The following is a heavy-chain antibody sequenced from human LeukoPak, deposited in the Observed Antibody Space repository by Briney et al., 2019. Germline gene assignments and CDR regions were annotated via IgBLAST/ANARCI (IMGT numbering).Heavy chain of an antibody. D-gene: IGHD6-19*01. CDR2: FDPEDGET. V-gene: IGHV1-24*01. Sequence: ASVKVSCKASGYTFTGYYVHWVRQAPGQGLEWMGGFDPEDGETIYAQKFQGRVTMTEDTSTDTAYMELSSLRSEDTAVYYCATDSALSRLSGWSSNFDYWGQGTLVTVSS. CDR1: GYTFTGYY. J-gene: IGHJ4*02. CDR3: ATDSALSRLSGWSSNFDY.